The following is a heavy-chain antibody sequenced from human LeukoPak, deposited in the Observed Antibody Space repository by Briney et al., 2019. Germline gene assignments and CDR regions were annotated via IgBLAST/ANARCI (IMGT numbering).Heavy chain of an antibody. V-gene: IGHV1-24*01. D-gene: IGHD1-26*01. Sequence: ASVKVPCKVSGYTLTELSMHWVRQAPGKGLEWMGGFDPEDGETIYAQKFQGRVTMTEDTSTDTAYMELSSLRSEDTAVYYCATWELIKGYYFDYWGQGTLVTVSS. CDR2: FDPEDGET. CDR1: GYTLTELS. J-gene: IGHJ4*02. CDR3: ATWELIKGYYFDY.